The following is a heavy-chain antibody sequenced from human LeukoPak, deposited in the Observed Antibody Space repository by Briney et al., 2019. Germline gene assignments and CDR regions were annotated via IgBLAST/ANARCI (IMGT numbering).Heavy chain of an antibody. V-gene: IGHV4-39*01. D-gene: IGHD3-22*01. CDR2: INYSGST. CDR1: GGSIIGSTSY. Sequence: NPSETLSLTCTVSGGSIIGSTSYWGWIRQPPGKGLDWIGIINYSGSTYYNPSLRSRVTISVDTSKNQFSLKLNSVTASDTAVYYCARGYDYWGQGTLVTVSS. CDR3: ARGYDY. J-gene: IGHJ4*02.